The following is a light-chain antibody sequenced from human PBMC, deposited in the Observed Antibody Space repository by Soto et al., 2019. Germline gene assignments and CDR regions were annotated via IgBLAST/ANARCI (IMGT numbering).Light chain of an antibody. Sequence: DIQLTQSPSSLSASVGDRVSLTCRAGQSVGSFLNWYQQKPGEAPRLLIYATSNLQTGVPSRFSGSGSGTEFTLIISGLQPDDSATYYCQQYTNTNNPWMFGQGTKVEI. V-gene: IGKV1-39*01. J-gene: IGKJ1*01. CDR1: QSVGSF. CDR2: ATS. CDR3: QQYTNTNNPWM.